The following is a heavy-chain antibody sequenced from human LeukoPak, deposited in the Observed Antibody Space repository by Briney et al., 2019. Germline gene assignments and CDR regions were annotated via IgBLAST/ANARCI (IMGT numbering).Heavy chain of an antibody. Sequence: ASVKLSCKASGYTFTSYAMHWVRQAPGQGLEWMGWITPSGGTNYPQKFQGRVAITRDTSITTAYMDLSRLTSDDTAVYYCARDRYGDGFAHFDYWGQGALDPVSS. CDR3: ARDRYGDGFAHFDY. CDR2: ITPSGGT. J-gene: IGHJ4*02. D-gene: IGHD5-24*01. V-gene: IGHV1-2*02. CDR1: GYTFTSYA.